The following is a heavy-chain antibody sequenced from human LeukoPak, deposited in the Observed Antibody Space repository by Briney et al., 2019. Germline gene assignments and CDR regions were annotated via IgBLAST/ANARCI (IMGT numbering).Heavy chain of an antibody. CDR2: VYYSGST. CDR1: GASISTYY. V-gene: IGHV4-59*12. Sequence: SETLSLTCSVSGASISTYYWSWIRQPPGKGLEWIGYVYYSGSTTYNPSLKSRVTISVDTSKNQFSLRLSSVTAADTAVYYCARGRPYYYDSSGYLPRAEYFQHWGQGTLVTVSS. CDR3: ARGRPYYYDSSGYLPRAEYFQH. D-gene: IGHD3-22*01. J-gene: IGHJ1*01.